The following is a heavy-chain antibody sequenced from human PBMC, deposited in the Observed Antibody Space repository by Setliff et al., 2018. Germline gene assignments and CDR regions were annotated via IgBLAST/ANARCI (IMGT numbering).Heavy chain of an antibody. CDR2: IKFISQGGTT. Sequence: GGSLRLSCVASGFTFSNAWMSWVRQAPGKGLEWVGRIKFISQGGTTDYAAPVEDRFTISRDDSKNTLYLQMNDLKTEGTAVYFCTTDPVGNSGFDVWGQGTMVT. V-gene: IGHV3-15*01. CDR3: TTDPVGNSGFDV. CDR1: GFTFSNAW. J-gene: IGHJ3*01. D-gene: IGHD5-12*01.